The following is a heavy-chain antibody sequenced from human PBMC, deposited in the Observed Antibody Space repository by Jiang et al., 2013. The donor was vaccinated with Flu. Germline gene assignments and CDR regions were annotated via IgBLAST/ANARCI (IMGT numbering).Heavy chain of an antibody. CDR1: GGSISRGNYY. V-gene: IGHV4-39*01. J-gene: IGHJ6*02. CDR3: ARLWFGEFFPRDTL. D-gene: IGHD3-10*01. CDR2: IPYSGST. Sequence: LLKPSETLSLTCTVSGGSISRGNYYWGWIRQPPGKGLEWIGSIPYSGSTEYNPSLGRRVTISLDTSKNQFSLKVKSVTAADTAVYYCARLWFGEFFPRDTLWGQGTPVTVSS.